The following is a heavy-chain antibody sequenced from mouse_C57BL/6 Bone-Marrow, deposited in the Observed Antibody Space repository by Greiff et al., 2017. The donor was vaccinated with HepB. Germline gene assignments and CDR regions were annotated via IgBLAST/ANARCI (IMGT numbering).Heavy chain of an antibody. CDR3: ARGYYYDSIYVRYFDV. CDR2: INPNNGGT. Sequence: VQLQQSGPELVKPGASVKMSCKASGYTFTDYNMHWVKQSHGKSLEWIGYINPNNGGTSYNQKFKGKATLTVNKSSNTAYLELRRLTSEDSAVYYCARGYYYDSIYVRYFDVRGTGTTVTVSS. D-gene: IGHD1-1*01. J-gene: IGHJ1*03. V-gene: IGHV1-22*01. CDR1: GYTFTDYN.